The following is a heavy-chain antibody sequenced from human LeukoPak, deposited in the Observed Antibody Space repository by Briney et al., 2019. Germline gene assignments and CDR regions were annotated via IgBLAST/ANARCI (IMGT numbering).Heavy chain of an antibody. CDR1: GGSFSGYY. CDR3: ARVPIIVVAGAPTPIYYFDY. CDR2: INHSGST. Sequence: PSETLSLTCAVYGGSFSGYYWSWIRQPPGKGPEWIGEINHSGSTNYNPSLKSRVTISVDTSKNQFSLKLSSVTAADTAVYYCARVPIIVVAGAPTPIYYFDYWGQGTLVTVSS. J-gene: IGHJ4*02. D-gene: IGHD2-2*01. V-gene: IGHV4-34*01.